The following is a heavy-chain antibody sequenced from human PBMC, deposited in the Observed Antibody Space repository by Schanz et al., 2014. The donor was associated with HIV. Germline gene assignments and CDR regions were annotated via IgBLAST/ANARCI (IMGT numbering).Heavy chain of an antibody. Sequence: EVQLVESGGGLVEPGGSLRLSCEASGFSFSSFSMNWVRQAPGKGLEWVSSIGSGGGYKYYADSVNGRFTISRDNAKNSLHLQMSRLGAEDTAVYYCARDLHDYGDARTAYWGQGILVTVSS. CDR3: ARDLHDYGDARTAY. J-gene: IGHJ4*02. CDR2: IGSGGGYK. V-gene: IGHV3-21*02. CDR1: GFSFSSFS. D-gene: IGHD4-17*01.